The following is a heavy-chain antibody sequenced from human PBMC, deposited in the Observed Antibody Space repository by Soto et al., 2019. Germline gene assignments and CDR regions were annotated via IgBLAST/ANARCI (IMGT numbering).Heavy chain of an antibody. V-gene: IGHV3-30-3*01. CDR1: GLTFSIYA. CDR3: SRGDREDTAVVIGARPGEYGMDV. CDR2: ISLDGARK. Sequence: QVQLVESGGGVVQPGRSLRLSCAASGLTFSIYAMHWVRKVPGKGLEWVAVISLDGARKAYANSVKGRFTISRDTSKNTLYLQMNSLRVEDTAAYYCSRGDREDTAVVIGARPGEYGMDVWGRGTTVTVSS. J-gene: IGHJ6*02. D-gene: IGHD2-15*01.